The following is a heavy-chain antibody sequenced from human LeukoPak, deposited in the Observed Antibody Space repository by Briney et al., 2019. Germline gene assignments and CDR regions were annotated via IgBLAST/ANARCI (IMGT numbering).Heavy chain of an antibody. Sequence: ASVKVSCKASGNTFTTYDINWVRQATGQGLEWMGWMNPNSGNTGYAQKFQGRVSMTRNTSITTAYMELVSLRSEDTAVYYCARAFSSGYHSYAAFDLWGQGTMVTVSS. D-gene: IGHD5-12*01. J-gene: IGHJ3*01. CDR1: GNTFTTYD. CDR2: MNPNSGNT. V-gene: IGHV1-8*01. CDR3: ARAFSSGYHSYAAFDL.